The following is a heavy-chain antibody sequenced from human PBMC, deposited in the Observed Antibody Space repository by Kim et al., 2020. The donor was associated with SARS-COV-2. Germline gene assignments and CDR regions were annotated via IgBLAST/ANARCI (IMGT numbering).Heavy chain of an antibody. Sequence: YNPSLKSRVTMSVDMSSNQFYLKLSSVTADDTAVYYCARNVNVPGTRGFDYWSQGILVTVSP. J-gene: IGHJ4*02. D-gene: IGHD6-19*01. CDR3: ARNVNVPGTRGFDY. V-gene: IGHV4-28*01.